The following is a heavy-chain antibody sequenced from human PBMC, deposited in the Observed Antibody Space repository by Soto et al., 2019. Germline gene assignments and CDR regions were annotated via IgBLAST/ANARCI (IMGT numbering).Heavy chain of an antibody. D-gene: IGHD3-10*01. Sequence: EVQLLESGGGLVQPGGSLRVSCADSGFAFNIYAMSWVRKAPGKGLEWVSVISGSADSTNYADSVKGRFTISRDNSKNTVYLQMNSLRVEDTAVYYCAKDRNHYGAVSYFDYWGQVTLVTVSS. J-gene: IGHJ4*02. CDR1: GFAFNIYA. V-gene: IGHV3-23*01. CDR3: AKDRNHYGAVSYFDY. CDR2: ISGSADST.